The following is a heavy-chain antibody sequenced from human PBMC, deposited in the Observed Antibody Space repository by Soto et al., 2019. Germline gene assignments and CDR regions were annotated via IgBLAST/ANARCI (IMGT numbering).Heavy chain of an antibody. J-gene: IGHJ5*02. CDR1: GFTFSSYG. V-gene: IGHV3-30*18. Sequence: QVQLVESGGGVVQPGRSLRLSCAASGFTFSSYGMHWVRQAPGKGLEWVAVISYDGSNKYYADSVKGRFTISRDNSKNTLYPQMNSLRAEDTAVYYCAKDIPSDLWGQGTLVTVSS. CDR3: AKDIPSDL. D-gene: IGHD2-21*01. CDR2: ISYDGSNK.